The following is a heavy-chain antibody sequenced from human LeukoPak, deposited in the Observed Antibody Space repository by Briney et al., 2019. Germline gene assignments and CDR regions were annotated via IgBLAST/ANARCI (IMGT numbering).Heavy chain of an antibody. J-gene: IGHJ4*02. CDR1: GGSFSGYY. D-gene: IGHD6-19*01. CDR3: ASSGWGPDY. V-gene: IGHV4-34*01. CDR2: INHGGST. Sequence: SETLSLTCAVYGGSFSGYYWSWIRQPPGKGLEWIGEINHGGSTNYNPSLKSRVTISVDTSKNQFSLKLSSVTAADTAVYYCASSGWGPDYWGQGTLVTVSS.